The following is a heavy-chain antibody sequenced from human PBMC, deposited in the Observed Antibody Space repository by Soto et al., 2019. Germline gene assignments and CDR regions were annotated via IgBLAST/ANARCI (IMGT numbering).Heavy chain of an antibody. CDR2: ISYDGSNK. CDR1: GFTFSSYA. Sequence: QVQLVESGGGVVQPGRSLRLSCAASGFTFSSYAMHWVRQAPGKGLEWVAVISYDGSNKYYADSVKGRFTISRDNSKNTLYLQMNSLRAEDTAVYYCASPRALHYYYGMDVWGQGTTVTVSS. CDR3: ASPRALHYYYGMDV. J-gene: IGHJ6*02. V-gene: IGHV3-30-3*01.